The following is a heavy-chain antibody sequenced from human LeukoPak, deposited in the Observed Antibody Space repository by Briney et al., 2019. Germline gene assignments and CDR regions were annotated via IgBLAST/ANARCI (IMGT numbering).Heavy chain of an antibody. CDR1: GGSISSGGYY. CDR3: ARITRRRITMVRGVMTHYFDY. J-gene: IGHJ4*02. Sequence: SETLSLTCTVSGGSISSGGYYWSWIRQPPGKGLEWIGEINHSGSTNYNPSLKSRVTISVDTSKNQFSLKLSSVTAADTAVYYCARITRRRITMVRGVMTHYFDYWGQGTLVTVSS. D-gene: IGHD3-10*01. V-gene: IGHV4-39*07. CDR2: INHSGST.